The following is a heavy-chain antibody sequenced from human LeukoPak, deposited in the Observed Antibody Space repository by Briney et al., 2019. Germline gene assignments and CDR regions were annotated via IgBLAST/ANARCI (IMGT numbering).Heavy chain of an antibody. J-gene: IGHJ4*02. V-gene: IGHV3-23*01. CDR1: GFTFSSYA. D-gene: IGHD6-19*01. CDR2: ISSSGGTT. Sequence: GGSLRLSCAASGFTFSSYAMNWVRQAPGKGLEWVSVISSSGGTTYYSDSVKGRFIISRDNSKNTLYLQMNSLRAEDTAVYYCSKAGIAVPATPEYCGQGTQVTVSS. CDR3: SKAGIAVPATPEY.